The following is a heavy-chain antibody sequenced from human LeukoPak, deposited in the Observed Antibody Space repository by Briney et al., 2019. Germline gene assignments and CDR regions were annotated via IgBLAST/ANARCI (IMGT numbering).Heavy chain of an antibody. V-gene: IGHV3-15*01. Sequence: GFLRLSCAASGFTFSNAWMSWVRQAPGKGLEWVGRIKSKTDGGTTDYAAPVKGRFTISRDDSKNTLYLQMNGLKTEDTAVYYCTTGGVVVVVAATLADYWGQGTQVTVSS. J-gene: IGHJ4*02. CDR1: GFTFSNAW. CDR2: IKSKTDGGTT. CDR3: TTGGVVVVVAATLADY. D-gene: IGHD2-15*01.